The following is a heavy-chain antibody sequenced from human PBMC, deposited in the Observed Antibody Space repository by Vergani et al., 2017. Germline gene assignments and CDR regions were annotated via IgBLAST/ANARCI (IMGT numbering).Heavy chain of an antibody. D-gene: IGHD6-19*01. CDR2: IYHSGST. V-gene: IGHV4-38-2*01. Sequence: QVQLQESGPGLVKPSETLSLTCAVSGYSISSGYYWGWIRQPPGKGLEWIVNIYHSGSTYYNPSLRSRVTISVDTTKNQFSLKLSSVTAADTAMYYFAIHSSGWYPIDCWGQRTLITVSS. CDR1: GYSISSGYY. J-gene: IGHJ4*02. CDR3: AIHSSGWYPIDC.